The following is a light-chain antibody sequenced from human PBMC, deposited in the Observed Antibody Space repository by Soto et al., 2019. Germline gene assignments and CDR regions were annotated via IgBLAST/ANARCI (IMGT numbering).Light chain of an antibody. V-gene: IGLV2-23*01. Sequence: QSVLTQPASVSGSPGQSITISCTGTSSDVGSYILVSWYQQHPDKAPKLMIYEGTKRPSGVPSRFSGSKSGNTASLTISGLQAEDDADYYCCSYAGSGTGVFGGGTKLTVL. CDR3: CSYAGSGTGV. CDR1: SSDVGSYIL. J-gene: IGLJ2*01. CDR2: EGT.